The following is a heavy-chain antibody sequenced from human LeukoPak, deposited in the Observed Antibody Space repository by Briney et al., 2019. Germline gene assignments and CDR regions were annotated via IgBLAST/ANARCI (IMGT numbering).Heavy chain of an antibody. Sequence: GGSLRLSCAASGFTFSSHDMNWVRQGPGKGLEWLSYISGGSTTMDYADSVKGRFTISRDNAKNSLFLQMNSLRAEDTAVYYCARDRSWGSQCYFDYWGQGTLVTVSS. V-gene: IGHV3-48*03. CDR1: GFTFSSHD. D-gene: IGHD7-27*01. J-gene: IGHJ4*02. CDR3: ARDRSWGSQCYFDY. CDR2: ISGGSTTM.